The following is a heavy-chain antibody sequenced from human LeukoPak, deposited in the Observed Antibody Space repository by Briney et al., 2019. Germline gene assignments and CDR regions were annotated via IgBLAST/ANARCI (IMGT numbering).Heavy chain of an antibody. CDR2: INPNSGGT. V-gene: IGHV1-2*04. D-gene: IGHD3-10*01. Sequence: ASVKVSCKASGYTFTGYYMHWVRQAPGQGLEWMGWINPNSGGTNYAQKFQGWVTMSRDTSISTAYMELSRLRSDDTAVYYCARGGAVLLWFGDRIWFDPWGQGTLVTVSS. J-gene: IGHJ5*02. CDR3: ARGGAVLLWFGDRIWFDP. CDR1: GYTFTGYY.